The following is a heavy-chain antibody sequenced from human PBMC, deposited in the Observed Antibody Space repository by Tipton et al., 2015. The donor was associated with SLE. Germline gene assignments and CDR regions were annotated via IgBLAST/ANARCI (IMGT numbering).Heavy chain of an antibody. D-gene: IGHD2-15*01. CDR3: ARGGGSPSY. Sequence: TLSLTCTVSGVSISSGSYYWSWIRQPAGKGLEWIGYIYTSGSTNYNPSLKSRVTISVDMSKNQFSLKLTSVTAADTAVHYCARGGGSPSYWGQGTLVTVSS. J-gene: IGHJ4*02. CDR1: GVSISSGSYY. CDR2: IYTSGST. V-gene: IGHV4-61*09.